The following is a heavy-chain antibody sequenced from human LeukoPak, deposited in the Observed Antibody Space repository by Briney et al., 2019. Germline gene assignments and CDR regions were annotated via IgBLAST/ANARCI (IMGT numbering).Heavy chain of an antibody. CDR3: ARDGRSGWNDHDY. CDR2: INHNGNVN. Sequence: QTGGSLRLSCAASGFTFSSYWMNWARQAPGKGLEWVASINHNGNVNYYVDSVKGRFTISRDNAKNSLYLQMNSLRAEDTAVYYCARDGRSGWNDHDYWGQGTLVIVSS. CDR1: GFTFSSYW. D-gene: IGHD6-19*01. V-gene: IGHV3-7*03. J-gene: IGHJ4*02.